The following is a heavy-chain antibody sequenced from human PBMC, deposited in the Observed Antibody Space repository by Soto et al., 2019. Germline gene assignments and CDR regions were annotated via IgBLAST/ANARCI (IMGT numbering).Heavy chain of an antibody. CDR3: AKLQPPGWIDA. J-gene: IGHJ5*01. V-gene: IGHV4-61*01. CDR1: GDSVTRANAY. CDR2: LYNSGST. Sequence: QVRLQESGPGLVKPSETLSLTCSVSGDSVTRANAYWIWLRQAPGKGLVWIGYLYNSGSTNYKPSLRSRVSLSLDTSKNQFSVNLTSVTTADSAIYYCAKLQPPGWIDAWGHGTLVAVS. D-gene: IGHD4-4*01.